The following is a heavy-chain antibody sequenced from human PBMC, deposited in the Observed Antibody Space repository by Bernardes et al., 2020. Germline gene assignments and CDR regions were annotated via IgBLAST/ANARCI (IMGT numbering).Heavy chain of an antibody. V-gene: IGHV5-10-1*01. CDR3: ARQGGYCSRTTCPNWLDP. Sequence: GASLKISCQAPGYNLTASWIHWVRPMPGKGLEWMGRVDPTDSYSDYSPSFQGHVIISADKSINTAYVQWSSLKASDTAIYYCARQGGYCSRTTCPNWLDPWGQGTLVTVSS. D-gene: IGHD2-2*01. CDR1: GYNLTASW. CDR2: VDPTDSYS. J-gene: IGHJ5*02.